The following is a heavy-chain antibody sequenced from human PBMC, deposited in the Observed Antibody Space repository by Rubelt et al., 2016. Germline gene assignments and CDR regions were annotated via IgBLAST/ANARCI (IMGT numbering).Heavy chain of an antibody. J-gene: IGHJ6*02. D-gene: IGHD1-1*01. CDR2: IYYSGST. CDR3: ARQYNV. CDR1: GGSISSSSYY. V-gene: IGHV4-39*01. Sequence: QLQLQESGPGLVKPSETLSLTCTVSGGSISSSSYYWGWLRQPPGTGLEWIGSIYYSGSTYYNTSLKSRVTISGATAKNPVSRKLSAVTAADTAVYYCARQYNVWGQGTTVTVSS.